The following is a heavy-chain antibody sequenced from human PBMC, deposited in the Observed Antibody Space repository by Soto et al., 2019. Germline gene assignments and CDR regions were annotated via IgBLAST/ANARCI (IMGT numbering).Heavy chain of an antibody. D-gene: IGHD2-21*02. V-gene: IGHV3-23*01. Sequence: EVQLLASGGGLVQPGGSLRRSCAASGFTFSSYAMSWVRQAPGKGLEWVSGISGSGGSTYYSDSVKGQFTISRDNSKNTLYLQMNSLRAEETAVYYCAKDRGWYCGSDCYTFDYWGQGTLVTVSS. J-gene: IGHJ4*02. CDR2: ISGSGGST. CDR3: AKDRGWYCGSDCYTFDY. CDR1: GFTFSSYA.